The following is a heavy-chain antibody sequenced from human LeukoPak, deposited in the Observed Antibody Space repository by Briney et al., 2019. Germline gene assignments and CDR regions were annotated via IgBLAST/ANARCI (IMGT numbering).Heavy chain of an antibody. CDR1: GYTFTGYY. CDR3: ARDALAYCGGDCYYYFDY. Sequence: ASVKVSCKASGYTFTGYYMHWVRQAPGQGLEWMGWINPNSGGTNYAQKFQGRVTMTRDTSISTAYMELSRLRSDDTAVYYCARDALAYCGGDCYYYFDYWGQGTLVTVSS. J-gene: IGHJ4*02. V-gene: IGHV1-2*02. CDR2: INPNSGGT. D-gene: IGHD2-21*02.